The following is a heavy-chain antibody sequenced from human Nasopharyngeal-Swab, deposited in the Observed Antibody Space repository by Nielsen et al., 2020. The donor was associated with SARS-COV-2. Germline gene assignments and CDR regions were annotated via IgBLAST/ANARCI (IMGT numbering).Heavy chain of an antibody. D-gene: IGHD6-6*01. Sequence: GESLKISCAGSGFTFSSKWMNWARQAPGKGLEWVANISPDGGQKYYADSVKGRFTISRDNSKNTLYLQMNSLRAEDTAVYYCARDQDSSSYFDYWGQGTLVTVSS. J-gene: IGHJ4*02. CDR3: ARDQDSSSYFDY. V-gene: IGHV3-7*01. CDR1: GFTFSSKW. CDR2: ISPDGGQK.